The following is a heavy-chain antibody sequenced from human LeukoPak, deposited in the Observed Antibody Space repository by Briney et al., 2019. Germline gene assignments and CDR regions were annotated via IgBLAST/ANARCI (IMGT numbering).Heavy chain of an antibody. CDR3: ARLGDGGAWSG. V-gene: IGHV3-21*01. CDR2: ISSSSSYI. J-gene: IGHJ4*02. Sequence: GGSLRLSCAASGVTFSSYSMNWVRQAPGKGLEWVSSISSSSSYIYYADSVKGRFTISRDNAKNSLYLQMNSLRAEDTAVYYCARLGDGGAWSGWGQGTLITVSS. CDR1: GVTFSSYS. D-gene: IGHD3-16*01.